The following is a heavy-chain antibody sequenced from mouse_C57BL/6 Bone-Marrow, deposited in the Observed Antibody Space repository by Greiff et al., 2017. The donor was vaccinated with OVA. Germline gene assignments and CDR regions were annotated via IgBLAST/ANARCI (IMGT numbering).Heavy chain of an antibody. J-gene: IGHJ2*01. Sequence: VQLQQSGAELVRPGASVTLSCKASGYTFTDYEMHWVKQTPVHGLEWIGAIDPETGGTAYNQKFKGKAILTADKSSSTAYMELRSLTSEDSAVYYWTRSYSNYGDFDCWGQGTTLTVSS. CDR3: TRSYSNYGDFDC. V-gene: IGHV1-15*01. CDR1: GYTFTDYE. D-gene: IGHD2-5*01. CDR2: IDPETGGT.